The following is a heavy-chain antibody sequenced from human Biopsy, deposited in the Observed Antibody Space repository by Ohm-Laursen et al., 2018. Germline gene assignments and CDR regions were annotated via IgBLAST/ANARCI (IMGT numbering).Heavy chain of an antibody. D-gene: IGHD6-19*01. Sequence: SLRLSCAASGFTFSSYWMSWVRQAPGKGLEWVANIKYDGSEKSCVDSVKGRFTISRDNAKNSLYLQMNSLRADDSAVYFCAREQPALSGGGSWFDSWGQGTLVIVSS. J-gene: IGHJ5*01. CDR2: IKYDGSEK. CDR3: AREQPALSGGGSWFDS. CDR1: GFTFSSYW. V-gene: IGHV3-7*01.